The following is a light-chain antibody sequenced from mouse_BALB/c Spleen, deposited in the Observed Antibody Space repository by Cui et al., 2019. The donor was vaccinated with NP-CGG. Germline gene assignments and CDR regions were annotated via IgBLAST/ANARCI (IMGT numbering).Light chain of an antibody. CDR3: ALWYSNHWV. CDR1: TRAVTTSNY. V-gene: IGLV1*01. CDR2: GTN. Sequence: QAVVTQESALTTSPGETVTLTCRSSTRAVTTSNYANWVQEKPDHLFTGLIGGTNNRAPGVPARFSGSLIGDKAALTITGVQTEDEAIYFCALWYSNHWVFGGGTKLTVL. J-gene: IGLJ1*01.